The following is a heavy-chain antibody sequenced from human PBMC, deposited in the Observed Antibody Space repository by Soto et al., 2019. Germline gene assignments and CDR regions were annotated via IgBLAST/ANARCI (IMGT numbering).Heavy chain of an antibody. CDR2: ISSSSSYI. J-gene: IGHJ4*02. CDR3: ARDLVMVRGIDY. CDR1: GFTFSSYS. Sequence: GSLRVSCAASGFTFSSYSMNWVRQAPGKGLEWVSSISSSSSYIYYADSVKGRFTISRDNAKNSLYLQMNSLRAEDTAVYYCARDLVMVRGIDYWGQGTLVTVSS. V-gene: IGHV3-21*01. D-gene: IGHD3-10*01.